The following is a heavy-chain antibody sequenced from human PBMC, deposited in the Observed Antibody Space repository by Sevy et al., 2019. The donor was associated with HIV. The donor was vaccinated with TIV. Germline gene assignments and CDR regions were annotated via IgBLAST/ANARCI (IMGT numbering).Heavy chain of an antibody. CDR2: FSWNSGSI. D-gene: IGHD2-2*01. V-gene: IGHV3-9*03. Sequence: GGSLRLSCAASGFTFDDYAMHWVRQAPGKGLEWVSGFSWNSGSIGYADSVKGRFTISRDNAKNSLYLQMNSLRAEDMALYYCAKGGSSTSCYHDAFDIWGQRTMVTVSS. CDR1: GFTFDDYA. J-gene: IGHJ3*02. CDR3: AKGGSSTSCYHDAFDI.